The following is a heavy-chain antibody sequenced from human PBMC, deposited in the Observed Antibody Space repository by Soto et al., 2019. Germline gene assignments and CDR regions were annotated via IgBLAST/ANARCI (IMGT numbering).Heavy chain of an antibody. J-gene: IGHJ3*02. V-gene: IGHV3-48*03. CDR2: ISSSGSTI. D-gene: IGHD5-12*01. Sequence: SLRLSCAASGFTFSSYEMNWVRQAPGKGLEWVSYISSSGSTIYYADSVKGRFTISRDNAKNSLYLQMNSLRAEDTAVYYCARRDIVATISAFDIWGQGTMVTVSS. CDR1: GFTFSSYE. CDR3: ARRDIVATISAFDI.